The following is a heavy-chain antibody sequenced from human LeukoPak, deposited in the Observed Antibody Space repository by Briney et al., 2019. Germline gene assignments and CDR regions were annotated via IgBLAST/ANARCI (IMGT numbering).Heavy chain of an antibody. Sequence: ASVKVSCKASGGTFSSYAISWVRQAPGQGLEWMGWINTNTGNPTYAQGFTGRFVFSLDTSVSTAYPQISSLKAEDTAVYYCARTYYDFWSGSANYNWFDPWGQGTLVTVSS. CDR1: GGTFSSYA. CDR2: INTNTGNP. CDR3: ARTYYDFWSGSANYNWFDP. J-gene: IGHJ5*02. D-gene: IGHD3-3*01. V-gene: IGHV7-4-1*02.